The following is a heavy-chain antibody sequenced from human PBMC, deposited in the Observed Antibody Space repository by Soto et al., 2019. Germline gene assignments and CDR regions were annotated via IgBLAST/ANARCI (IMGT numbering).Heavy chain of an antibody. CDR1: GFTFSIYS. CDR3: ARDPYCSGGRCYSGTYAMDV. Sequence: EVQLVESGGGLVQPGGSLRLSCAASGFTFSIYSMNWVRQAPGKGLEWISYISSSSSTIYYADSVKGRFTSSRDNAKNSLSLQMNSLRDEDTAVHYCARDPYCSGGRCYSGTYAMDVWGQGTTVTVSS. D-gene: IGHD2-15*01. CDR2: ISSSSSTI. J-gene: IGHJ6*02. V-gene: IGHV3-48*02.